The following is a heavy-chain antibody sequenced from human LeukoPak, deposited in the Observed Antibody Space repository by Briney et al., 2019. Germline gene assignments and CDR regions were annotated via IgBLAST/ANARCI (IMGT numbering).Heavy chain of an antibody. CDR3: ARSGSWAQHKYYYYYYMDV. J-gene: IGHJ6*03. CDR1: GFTFSSHG. D-gene: IGHD6-13*01. V-gene: IGHV3-23*01. Sequence: GGTLRLSCAASGFTFSSHGMNWVRQAPGKGLEWVSGVTGSGGTTYYADSVKGRFTISRDNSKNTLYLQMNSLRAEDTAVYYCARSGSWAQHKYYYYYYMDVWGKGTTVTISS. CDR2: VTGSGGTT.